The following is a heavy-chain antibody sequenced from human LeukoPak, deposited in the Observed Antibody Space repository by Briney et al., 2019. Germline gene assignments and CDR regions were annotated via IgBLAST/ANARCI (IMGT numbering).Heavy chain of an antibody. CDR2: ISYDGSNK. CDR3: ASPGVPAADYYGMGV. Sequence: GRSLRLSCAASGFTFSSYAMHWVRQAPGKGLEWVAVISYDGSNKYYADSVKGRFTISRDNSKNTLYLQMNSLRAEDTAVYYCASPGVPAADYYGMGVWGQGTTVTVSS. J-gene: IGHJ6*02. V-gene: IGHV3-30-3*01. CDR1: GFTFSSYA. D-gene: IGHD2-2*01.